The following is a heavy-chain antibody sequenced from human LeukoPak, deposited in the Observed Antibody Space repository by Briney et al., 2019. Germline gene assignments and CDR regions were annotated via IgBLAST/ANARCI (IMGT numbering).Heavy chain of an antibody. Sequence: SETLSLTCTVSGDSISSSNYYWGWIRQPPGKGLEWIGSISNGGNIYYNPSLKSRVTISVDTSENQFSLKLNSVTAADTAVYYCARRPPASGADWFDPWGQGTLVTVCS. CDR2: ISNGGNI. CDR3: ARRPPASGADWFDP. V-gene: IGHV4-39*01. CDR1: GDSISSSNYY. J-gene: IGHJ5*02. D-gene: IGHD1-26*01.